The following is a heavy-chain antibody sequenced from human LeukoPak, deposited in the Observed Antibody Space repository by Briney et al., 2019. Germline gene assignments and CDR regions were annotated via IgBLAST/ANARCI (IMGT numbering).Heavy chain of an antibody. J-gene: IGHJ5*02. Sequence: GRSLRLSCAASGFTFSSYGMHWVRQAPGKGLEWVAVIWYDGSNKYYADSVKGRFTISRDNSKNTLYLQMNSLRAEDTAVYYCAKGEQQWLLNWFDPWGQGTLVTVSS. V-gene: IGHV3-33*06. CDR3: AKGEQQWLLNWFDP. CDR2: IWYDGSNK. D-gene: IGHD6-19*01. CDR1: GFTFSSYG.